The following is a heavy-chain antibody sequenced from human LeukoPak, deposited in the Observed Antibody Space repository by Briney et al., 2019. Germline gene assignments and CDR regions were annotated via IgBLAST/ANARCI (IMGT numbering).Heavy chain of an antibody. CDR2: INHSGST. D-gene: IGHD3-3*01. V-gene: IGHV4-34*01. CDR3: ARARGVFDFWSGYYRFNWFDP. Sequence: SETLSLTCAVYGGSFSGYYWSWIRQPPGKGLEWIGEINHSGSTNYNPSLKSQVTISVDTSKNQFSLKLSSVTAADTAVYYCARARGVFDFWSGYYRFNWFDPWGQGTLVTVSS. CDR1: GGSFSGYY. J-gene: IGHJ5*02.